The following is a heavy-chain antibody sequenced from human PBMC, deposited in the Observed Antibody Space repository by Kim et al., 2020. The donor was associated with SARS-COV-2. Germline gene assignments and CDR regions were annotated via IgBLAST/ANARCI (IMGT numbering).Heavy chain of an antibody. CDR3: ARGAMIVVGTPTWDY. CDR1: GGSISSGGYS. Sequence: SETLSLTCAVSGGSISSGGYSWSWIRQPPGKGLEWIGYIYHSGSTYYNPSLKSRVTISVDRSKNQFSLKLSSVTAADTAVYYCARGAMIVVGTPTWDYWGQGTLVTVSS. D-gene: IGHD3-22*01. V-gene: IGHV4-30-2*01. CDR2: IYHSGST. J-gene: IGHJ4*02.